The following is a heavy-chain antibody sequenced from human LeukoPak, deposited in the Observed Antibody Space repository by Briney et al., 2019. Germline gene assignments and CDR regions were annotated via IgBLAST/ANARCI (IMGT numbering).Heavy chain of an antibody. CDR1: GGTFSSYA. CDR3: AKVVVVVVAATPPYGMDV. V-gene: IGHV1-69*04. CDR2: IIPILGIA. J-gene: IGHJ6*02. Sequence: ASVKVSCKASGGTFSSYAISWVRQAPGQGLEWMGRIIPILGIANYAQKFQGRVTITADKSTSTAYMELSSLRSEDTAVYYCAKVVVVVVAATPPYGMDVWGQGTTVTVSS. D-gene: IGHD2-15*01.